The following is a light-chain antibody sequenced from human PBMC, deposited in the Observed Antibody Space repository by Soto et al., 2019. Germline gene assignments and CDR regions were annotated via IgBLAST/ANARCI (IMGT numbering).Light chain of an antibody. V-gene: IGLV2-11*01. Sequence: QSALTQPRSVSGSPGQSVTISCTGTTSDVGGYTFVSWYQHHPGKAPKLLIYDVNKRPSGVPDRFSGSKSDNTASLTISGLQAEDEADYFCCSYAGTYTWVFGGGTKLTVL. CDR2: DVN. CDR3: CSYAGTYTWV. CDR1: TSDVGGYTF. J-gene: IGLJ3*02.